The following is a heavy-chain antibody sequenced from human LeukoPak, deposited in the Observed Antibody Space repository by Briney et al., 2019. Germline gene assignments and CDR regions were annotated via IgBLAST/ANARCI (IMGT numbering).Heavy chain of an antibody. Sequence: GGSLRLSCGASGFTFSSYSMNWVRQAPGKGLEWVAVISYDGSNKYYADSVKGRFTISRDNSKNTLYLQMNSLRAEDTAVYYCAKDLSHRNIARYYYGMDVWGQGTTVTVSS. CDR2: ISYDGSNK. CDR1: GFTFSSYS. V-gene: IGHV3-30*18. J-gene: IGHJ6*02. D-gene: IGHD2/OR15-2a*01. CDR3: AKDLSHRNIARYYYGMDV.